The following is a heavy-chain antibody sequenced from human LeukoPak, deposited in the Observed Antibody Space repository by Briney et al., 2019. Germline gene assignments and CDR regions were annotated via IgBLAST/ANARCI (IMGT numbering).Heavy chain of an antibody. CDR1: GYSFTSYW. J-gene: IGHJ4*02. CDR2: IYPGDSDT. V-gene: IGHV5-51*01. CDR3: ARLEYSSTSGGDYFDY. Sequence: GESLKISCKGSGYSFTSYWIGWVRQMPGKGLEWMGIIYPGDSDTRYSPSFQGQVTISVDKSTSTAYLQWSSLKASDTAMYYCARLEYSSTSGGDYFDYWGQGTLVTVSS. D-gene: IGHD6-6*01.